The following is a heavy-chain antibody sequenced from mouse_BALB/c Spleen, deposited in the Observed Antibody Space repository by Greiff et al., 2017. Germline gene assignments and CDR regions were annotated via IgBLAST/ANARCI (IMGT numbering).Heavy chain of an antibody. Sequence: QVQLQQSGAELVRPGTSVKVSCKASGYAFTNYLIEWVKQRPGQGLEWIGVINPGSGGTNYNEKFKGKATLTADKSSSTAYMQLNSLTSEDSAVYFCKRSEKIYYGIYWGQGTTLTVSS. CDR3: KRSEKIYYGIY. D-gene: IGHD2-1*01. V-gene: IGHV1-54*01. CDR1: GYAFTNYL. CDR2: INPGSGGT. J-gene: IGHJ2*01.